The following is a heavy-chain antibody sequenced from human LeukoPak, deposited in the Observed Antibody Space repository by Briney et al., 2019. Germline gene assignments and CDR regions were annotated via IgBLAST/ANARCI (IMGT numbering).Heavy chain of an antibody. D-gene: IGHD3-10*01. CDR1: GFIFSNYG. J-gene: IGHJ4*02. CDR3: ARMYYYGSGSSYKGYYFDY. CDR2: IGRDGSSN. Sequence: GRSLRLSCAASGFIFSNYGMHWVRQAPGKGLEWVAVIGRDGSSNYYADSVKGRFTISRDNSKNTLYLQMNSLRAEDTAVYYCARMYYYGSGSSYKGYYFDYWGQGTLVTVSS. V-gene: IGHV3-33*01.